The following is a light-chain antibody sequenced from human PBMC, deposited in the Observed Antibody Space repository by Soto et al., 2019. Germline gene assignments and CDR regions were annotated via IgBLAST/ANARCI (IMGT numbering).Light chain of an antibody. CDR2: EVS. V-gene: IGLV2-18*02. Sequence: QSALTQPPSVSGSPGQSVTISCTGTSSDVGSYNRVSWYQQPPGTAPKLMIYEVSNRPSGVPDRFSGSKSGNTASLTISGLPAEDGADYYCSSYTSSSTYVFGTGTKVTVL. CDR1: SSDVGSYNR. J-gene: IGLJ1*01. CDR3: SSYTSSSTYV.